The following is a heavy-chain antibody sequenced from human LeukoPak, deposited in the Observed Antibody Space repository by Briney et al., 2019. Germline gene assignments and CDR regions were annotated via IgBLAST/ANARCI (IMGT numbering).Heavy chain of an antibody. CDR1: GFTFSSYA. V-gene: IGHV3-23*01. D-gene: IGHD1/OR15-1a*01. CDR3: AAAPIGMQQRGFDY. CDR2: ISGGGDST. J-gene: IGHJ4*02. Sequence: GGSLRLSCAASGFTFSSYALSWVRQAPGKGLEWVSSISGGGDSTYYADSVKGRFTISRDNSKNTLYLQMNSLRAEDTAVYYCAAAPIGMQQRGFDYWGQGTLVTVSS.